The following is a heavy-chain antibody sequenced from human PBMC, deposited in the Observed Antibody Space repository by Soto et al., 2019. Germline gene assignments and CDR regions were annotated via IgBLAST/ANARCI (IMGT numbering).Heavy chain of an antibody. V-gene: IGHV1-8*01. CDR2: MNPNSGNT. CDR1: GYTLTSYD. D-gene: IGHD1-26*01. J-gene: IGHJ6*02. Sequence: QVQLVQSGAEVKKPGASVKVSCKASGYTLTSYDINWVRQATGQGLEWMGWMNPNSGNTGYAQKFQGRVTMTRNTSISTAYMELSSLRSEDTAVYYCARVVAGGLLRETYYYYGMDVWGQGTTVTVSS. CDR3: ARVVAGGLLRETYYYYGMDV.